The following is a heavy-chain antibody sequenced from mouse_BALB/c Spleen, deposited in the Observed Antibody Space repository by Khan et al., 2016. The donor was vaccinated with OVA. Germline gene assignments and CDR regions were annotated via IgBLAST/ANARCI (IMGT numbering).Heavy chain of an antibody. J-gene: IGHJ3*01. Sequence: QVQLQQSGAELARPGASVKMSCKASGYTFTTYTIHWVKQRPGQGLEWIGYIIPSNDYTNYNQKFKDRATLTADKSSSTAYRQLSSLTSAVSAVYYCAREGAYYRSDGWFAYWGQGTLVTVSA. D-gene: IGHD2-14*01. CDR3: AREGAYYRSDGWFAY. CDR1: GYTFTTYT. CDR2: IIPSNDYT. V-gene: IGHV1-4*01.